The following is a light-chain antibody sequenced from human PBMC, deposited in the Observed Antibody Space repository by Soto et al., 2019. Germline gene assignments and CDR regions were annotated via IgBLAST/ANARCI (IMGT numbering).Light chain of an antibody. V-gene: IGKV1-33*01. CDR1: HDIRDY. Sequence: IQMTQSPSSLSASVGDRVTLTCQASHDIRDYLNWYQQKPGKPPKLLIYDASNLQTGVPSRFSGSGSGTYFTFTISSLQPEDIATYFCHQYGGYYGSSPRYTFGQGTKVDIK. CDR2: DAS. J-gene: IGKJ2*01. CDR3: HQYGGYYGSSPRYT.